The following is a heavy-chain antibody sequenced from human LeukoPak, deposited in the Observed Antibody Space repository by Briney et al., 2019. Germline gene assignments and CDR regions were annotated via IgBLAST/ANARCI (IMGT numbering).Heavy chain of an antibody. D-gene: IGHD5-18*01. CDR2: INHSGST. J-gene: IGHJ4*02. V-gene: IGHV4-34*01. CDR3: ARRSGYSYGPYVY. CDR1: GGSFSGYY. Sequence: SETLSLTCAVYGGSFSGYYWSWIRQPPGKGLEWIGEINHSGSTSYNPSLKSRVTISVDTSKNQFSLKLSSVTAADTAVYYCARRSGYSYGPYVYWGQGTLVTVSS.